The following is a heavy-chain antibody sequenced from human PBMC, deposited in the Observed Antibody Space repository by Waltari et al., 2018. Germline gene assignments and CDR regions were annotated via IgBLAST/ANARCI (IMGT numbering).Heavy chain of an antibody. D-gene: IGHD1-26*01. V-gene: IGHV4-4*07. CDR2: IYTSGST. Sequence: QVQLQESGPGLVKPSETLSLTCTVSGGSISSYYWSWIRQPAGKGLEWIGRIYTSGSTNYNPSLKSRVTMSVDTSKNQFSLKLSSVTAEDTAVYYCARPESSLGGYYYYGMDVWGQGTTVTVSS. CDR3: ARPESSLGGYYYYGMDV. J-gene: IGHJ6*02. CDR1: GGSISSYY.